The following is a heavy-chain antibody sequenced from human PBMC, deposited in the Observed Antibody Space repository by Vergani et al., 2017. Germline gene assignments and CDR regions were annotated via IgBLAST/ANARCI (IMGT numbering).Heavy chain of an antibody. CDR3: ARDHFGSGSYMAWFDP. CDR2: INPHNGGA. Sequence: QVQLVQSGAEVKKPGASVKVSCKTSGYSFTVYYMHWVRQAPGQGLEWMGWINPHNGGANYAQKFQGRVTMTRDTSIATVYMELTNLRSTDTATFYCARDHFGSGSYMAWFDPWGQGSPVIVSS. V-gene: IGHV1-2*02. D-gene: IGHD1-26*01. J-gene: IGHJ5*02. CDR1: GYSFTVYY.